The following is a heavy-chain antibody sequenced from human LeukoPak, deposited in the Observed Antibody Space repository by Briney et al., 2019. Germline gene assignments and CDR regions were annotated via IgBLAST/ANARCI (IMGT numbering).Heavy chain of an antibody. Sequence: KPSETLSLTCAVYGGSFSGYYWSWIRQPPGKGLEWIGEINHSGSTNYNPSLKSRVTISVDTSKNQFSLKLSSVTAADTAVYYCASRLNDSSSWPFDYWGQGTLVTVSS. V-gene: IGHV4-34*01. CDR1: GGSFSGYY. J-gene: IGHJ4*02. CDR3: ASRLNDSSSWPFDY. CDR2: INHSGST. D-gene: IGHD6-13*01.